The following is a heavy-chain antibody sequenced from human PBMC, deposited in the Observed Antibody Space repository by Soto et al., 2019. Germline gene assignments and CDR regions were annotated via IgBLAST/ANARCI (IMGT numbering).Heavy chain of an antibody. CDR1: GGSFSGYY. V-gene: IGHV4-34*01. CDR2: INHSGST. Sequence: PSETLSLTCAVSGGSFSGYYWSWIRQPPGKGLEWIGEINHSGSTNYNPSLKSRVTISVDTSKNQFSLKLSSVTAADTAVYYCARGGFRYCSSTSCPRYFQHWGQDTLVTVS. J-gene: IGHJ1*01. D-gene: IGHD2-2*01. CDR3: ARGGFRYCSSTSCPRYFQH.